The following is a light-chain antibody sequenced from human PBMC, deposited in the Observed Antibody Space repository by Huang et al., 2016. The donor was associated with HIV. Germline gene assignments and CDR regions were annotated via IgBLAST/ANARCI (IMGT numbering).Light chain of an antibody. J-gene: IGKJ3*01. CDR3: QQRTNWPPGFT. CDR2: DAS. Sequence: EIVLTQSPATLSLSPGERATLSCRASQSVGGYLAWYQQKPGQAPRLLIYDASNRATGIPARCSGSGSGTDFTLTISSLGPEDFAVYYCQQRTNWPPGFTFGPGTKVDIK. CDR1: QSVGGY. V-gene: IGKV3-11*01.